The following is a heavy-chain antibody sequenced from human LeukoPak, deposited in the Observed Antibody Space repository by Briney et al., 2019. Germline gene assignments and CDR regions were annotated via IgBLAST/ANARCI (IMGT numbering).Heavy chain of an antibody. J-gene: IGHJ3*01. CDR3: AREGRLLGAFDV. CDR1: GFTFSTYW. Sequence: PGGSLRLPCAASGFTFSTYWMNWVRQAPGKGLEWVADIKPDGSHVSYVDSVKGRFSISRDNAQNSLYLQVSSLRAEDTAIYYCAREGRLLGAFDVWGQGKMVTVSS. V-gene: IGHV3-7*01. CDR2: IKPDGSHV.